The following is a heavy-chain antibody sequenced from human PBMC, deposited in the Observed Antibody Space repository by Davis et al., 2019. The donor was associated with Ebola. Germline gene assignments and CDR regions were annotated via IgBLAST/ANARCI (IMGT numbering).Heavy chain of an antibody. Sequence: ASVKVSCKASGYTFTSYYMHWVRQAPGQGLEWMGIINPSGGSTSYAQKFQGRVTMTRDTSTSTVYMELRSLRSDDTAVYYCARTSPNLRAWLQLSSWVAAFDIWGQGTMVTVSS. V-gene: IGHV1-46*01. CDR1: GYTFTSYY. J-gene: IGHJ3*02. D-gene: IGHD5-24*01. CDR2: INPSGGST. CDR3: ARTSPNLRAWLQLSSWVAAFDI.